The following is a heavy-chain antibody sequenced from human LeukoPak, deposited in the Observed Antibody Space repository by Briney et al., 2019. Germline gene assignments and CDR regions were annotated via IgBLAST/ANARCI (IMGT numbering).Heavy chain of an antibody. CDR3: ARGSGNSGSFDNWFGP. D-gene: IGHD3-10*01. Sequence: GGSLRLSCAASGFTFSKYAMNWVRQAPGKGLEWVSSISTSGIYIYYVDSVKGRFTISRDNAKKSLYLQMSSLRVDDTAIYYCARGSGNSGSFDNWFGPWGQGTLVTVSS. CDR1: GFTFSKYA. J-gene: IGHJ5*02. V-gene: IGHV3-21*01. CDR2: ISTSGIYI.